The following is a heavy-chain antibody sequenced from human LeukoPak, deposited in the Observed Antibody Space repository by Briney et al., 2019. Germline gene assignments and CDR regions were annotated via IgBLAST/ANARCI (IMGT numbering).Heavy chain of an antibody. CDR3: ARGRGHEYYFDY. J-gene: IGHJ4*02. CDR1: GFTVSSNY. V-gene: IGHV3-66*01. Sequence: PGGSLRLSCAASGFTVSSNYMNWVRQAPGKGLEWVSMIYSGASTYYADSVKGRFTISRDNSKNTLYLQMNSLRVEDTAVYYCARGRGHEYYFDYWGQGTLVTVSS. CDR2: IYSGAST.